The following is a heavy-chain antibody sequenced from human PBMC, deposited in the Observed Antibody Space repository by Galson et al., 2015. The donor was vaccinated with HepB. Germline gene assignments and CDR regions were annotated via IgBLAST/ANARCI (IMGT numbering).Heavy chain of an antibody. CDR2: IYSGGST. J-gene: IGHJ4*02. CDR1: GFTVSSNY. CDR3: ARDREDYGGNLIYFDY. Sequence: SLRLSCAASGFTVSSNYMSWVRQAPGKGLEWVSVIYSGGSTYYADSVKGRFTISRDNSKNTLYLQMNSLRAEDTAVYYCARDREDYGGNLIYFDYWGQGTLVTVSS. V-gene: IGHV3-66*01. D-gene: IGHD4-23*01.